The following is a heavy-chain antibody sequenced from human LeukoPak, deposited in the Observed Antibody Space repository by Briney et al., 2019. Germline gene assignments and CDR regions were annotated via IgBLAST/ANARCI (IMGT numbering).Heavy chain of an antibody. CDR1: GFTFSSYW. V-gene: IGHV3-74*01. Sequence: PGGSLRLSCAASGFTFSSYWMHWVRQAPGKGLVWVSRINSDGSSTSYAGSVKGRFTISRDNAKNPLYLHMNSLRAEDTAVYYCARANEDHYDSSGYYSFDHWGQGTLVTVSS. D-gene: IGHD3-22*01. CDR3: ARANEDHYDSSGYYSFDH. J-gene: IGHJ4*02. CDR2: INSDGSST.